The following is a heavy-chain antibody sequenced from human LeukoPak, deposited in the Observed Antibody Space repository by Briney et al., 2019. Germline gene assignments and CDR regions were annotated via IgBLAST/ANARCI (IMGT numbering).Heavy chain of an antibody. CDR1: DSPFRGPY. J-gene: IGHJ4*02. CDR2: ITHDGRI. D-gene: IGHD4-17*01. V-gene: IGHV4-34*01. Sequence: SETLSLTCAVYDSPFRGPYWRWLRQPPGERLEGFGEITHDGRINYSPSLKSRATISVDTSKNQFSLKLSSVTAADSAVYYCATIYGDYSDFDSWGQGTLVTGSS. CDR3: ATIYGDYSDFDS.